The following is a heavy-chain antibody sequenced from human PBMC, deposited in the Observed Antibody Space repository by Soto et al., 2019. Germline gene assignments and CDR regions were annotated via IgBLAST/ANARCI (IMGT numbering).Heavy chain of an antibody. J-gene: IGHJ3*02. Sequence: EVQLVESGGGLVQPGGSLRLSCAASGFTFSSYDMHWVRQATGKGLEWVSAIGTAGDTYYPGSVKGRFTISRENAKNSLYLQMNSLRAGDTAVYYCARGWPRGALDIWGQGTMVTVSS. CDR2: IGTAGDT. CDR1: GFTFSSYD. D-gene: IGHD6-13*01. CDR3: ARGWPRGALDI. V-gene: IGHV3-13*01.